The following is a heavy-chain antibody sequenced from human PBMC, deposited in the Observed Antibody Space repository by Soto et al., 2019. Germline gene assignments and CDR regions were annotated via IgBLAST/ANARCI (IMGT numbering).Heavy chain of an antibody. CDR3: AGDYYGSGSYGWFDP. CDR1: GFTFSDYY. V-gene: IGHV3-11*05. Sequence: QVQLVESGGGLVKPGGSLRLSCAASGFTFSDYYMTWIRQAPGRGLEWVSSISSSSDYTKYADSVKGRFTISRDNAKKSLYLQMNSLRAEDTAVYYCAGDYYGSGSYGWFDPWGQGTLVTVSS. J-gene: IGHJ5*02. CDR2: ISSSSDYT. D-gene: IGHD3-10*01.